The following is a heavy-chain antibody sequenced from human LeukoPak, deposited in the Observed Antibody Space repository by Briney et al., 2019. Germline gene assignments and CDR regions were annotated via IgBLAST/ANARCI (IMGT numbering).Heavy chain of an antibody. CDR1: GYTFTSYD. D-gene: IGHD6-13*01. J-gene: IGHJ4*02. V-gene: IGHV1-8*01. CDR3: ARGDSSSWYLIDY. CDR2: MNPNSGNT. Sequence: ASVKVSCKASGYTFTSYDINWVRQATGQGLEWMGRMNPNSGNTGYAQKFQGRVTMTRNTSISTAYMELSSLRSEDTAVYYCARGDSSSWYLIDYWGQGTLVTVSS.